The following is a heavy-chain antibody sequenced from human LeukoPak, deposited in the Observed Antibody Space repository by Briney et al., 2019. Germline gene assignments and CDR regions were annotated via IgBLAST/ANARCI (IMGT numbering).Heavy chain of an antibody. CDR3: AREWRSGVPFGY. Sequence: SETLSLTCTVSGGSLSTYYWSWIRQPPGKGLEWIGYVFFSGGTKYNPSLKSRLTMSADTSRNQFSMNLSSVNAADTAVYFCAREWRSGVPFGYWGQGKLVIVS. CDR2: VFFSGGT. V-gene: IGHV4-59*01. CDR1: GGSLSTYY. D-gene: IGHD2-2*03. J-gene: IGHJ4*02.